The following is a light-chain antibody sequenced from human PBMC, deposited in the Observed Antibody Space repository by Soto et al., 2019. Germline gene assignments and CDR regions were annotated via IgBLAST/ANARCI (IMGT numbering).Light chain of an antibody. CDR2: GAS. Sequence: EIVLTQSPATLSLSPGERATLSCRASQSVSSYSAWYQQKPGQAPRPLIYGASIRATGIPARFSVSGSGTEFTLTISSLQPDDFATYYCQQYNSYSFGQGTKV. CDR1: QSVSSY. J-gene: IGKJ1*01. V-gene: IGKV3-15*01. CDR3: QQYNSYS.